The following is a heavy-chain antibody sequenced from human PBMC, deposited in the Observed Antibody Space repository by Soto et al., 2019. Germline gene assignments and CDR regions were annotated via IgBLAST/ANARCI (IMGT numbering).Heavy chain of an antibody. D-gene: IGHD3-22*01. CDR2: IKRKAYGGTA. V-gene: IGHV3-49*03. J-gene: IGHJ4*02. Sequence: SLRRSCTASGFSVGDYAMTWFRRATGKGLEWVSFIKRKAYGGTAEYASSVKGRFTISRDDSKTIAYLELNSLTTEDTAVYYCTRARFYFDSSGPFDLWGQGTLVTVAS. CDR3: TRARFYFDSSGPFDL. CDR1: GFSVGDYA.